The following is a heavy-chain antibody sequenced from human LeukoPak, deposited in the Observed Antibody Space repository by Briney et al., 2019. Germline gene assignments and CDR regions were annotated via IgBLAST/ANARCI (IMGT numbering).Heavy chain of an antibody. Sequence: PSETLSLTCSVSGDSVISYYWSWIRQPPGKAREWIGYVSSDGTTNYTPSLRSRVIMSVDTAKNHISLSLTSLTAADTAIYYCARLDCTGDGCYNHWGQGTLVAVSS. CDR2: VSSDGTT. CDR1: GDSVISYY. CDR3: ARLDCTGDGCYNH. D-gene: IGHD2-8*02. J-gene: IGHJ4*02. V-gene: IGHV4-59*08.